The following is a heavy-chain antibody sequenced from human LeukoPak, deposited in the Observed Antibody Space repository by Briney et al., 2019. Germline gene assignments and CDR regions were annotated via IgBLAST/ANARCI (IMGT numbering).Heavy chain of an antibody. J-gene: IGHJ4*02. CDR2: ISYDGNNK. CDR1: GFTFSTFV. Sequence: GGSLRLSCAASGFTFSTFVMHWVRQAPGKGLAWVAVISYDGNNKYYADSVKGRFTISGDNSKNTLYLQMNSLGAEDTAVYYCVKDGSLWFGELLGDAVGYWGQGTLVTVSS. D-gene: IGHD3-10*01. V-gene: IGHV3-30*18. CDR3: VKDGSLWFGELLGDAVGY.